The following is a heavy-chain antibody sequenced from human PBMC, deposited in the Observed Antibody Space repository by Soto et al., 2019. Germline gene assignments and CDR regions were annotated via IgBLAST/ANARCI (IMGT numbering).Heavy chain of an antibody. Sequence: GGSLRLSCAASGFTFSSYEMNWVRQAPGKGLEWVSGISWDSTTVGYADSVKGRFTISRDDAKNSLYLQMNSLRREDTALYYCVQGRYPTMATPLDHWGQGTLVTVSS. J-gene: IGHJ5*02. V-gene: IGHV3-9*01. CDR1: GFTFSSYE. CDR2: ISWDSTTV. D-gene: IGHD1-1*01. CDR3: VQGRYPTMATPLDH.